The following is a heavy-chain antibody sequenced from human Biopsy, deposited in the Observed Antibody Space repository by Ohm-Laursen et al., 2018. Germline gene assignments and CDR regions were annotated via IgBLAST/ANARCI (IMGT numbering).Heavy chain of an antibody. CDR1: GGTFSNYG. Sequence: SSVKVSCKAPGGTFSNYGVNWVRQAPGQGLEWMGRIIPILGIPNIAQKFQARVTITADVPTNTVYMELSSLTSEDTAVYYCARAGRDGYNWDYFDFGGQGTRVTVSS. CDR2: IIPILGIP. J-gene: IGHJ4*02. V-gene: IGHV1-69*04. D-gene: IGHD5-24*01. CDR3: ARAGRDGYNWDYFDF.